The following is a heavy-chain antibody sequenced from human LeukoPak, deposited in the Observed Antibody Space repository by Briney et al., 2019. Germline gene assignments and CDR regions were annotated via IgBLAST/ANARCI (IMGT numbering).Heavy chain of an antibody. CDR2: INPGNSDT. CDR1: GYGFTTCW. D-gene: IGHD1-20*01. V-gene: IGHV5-51*01. Sequence: GESLKISCKGSGYGFTTCWIGWVRQMPGKGLEWMGVINPGNSDTRYSPSFQGQVTISADKSITTAYLQWSSLKASDTAMYYCARHDNFMTYWGQGTLVTVSS. J-gene: IGHJ4*02. CDR3: ARHDNFMTY.